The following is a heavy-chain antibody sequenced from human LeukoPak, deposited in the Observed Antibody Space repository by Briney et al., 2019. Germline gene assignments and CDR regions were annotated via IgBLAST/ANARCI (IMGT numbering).Heavy chain of an antibody. CDR2: FYHSGST. CDR1: GGSISSSSYY. J-gene: IGHJ5*02. Sequence: SETLSLTCTVSGGSISSSSYYWGWIRQPPGKGLEWIGSFYHSGSTYYNPSLKSRVTISVDTSKNQFSLKLTSVTAADTAVYYCVRDHSPWGQGTLVTVSS. V-gene: IGHV4-39*07. CDR3: VRDHSP.